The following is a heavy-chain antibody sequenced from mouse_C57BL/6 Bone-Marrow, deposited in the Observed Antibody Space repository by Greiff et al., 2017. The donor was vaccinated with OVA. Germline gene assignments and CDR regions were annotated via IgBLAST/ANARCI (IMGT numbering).Heavy chain of an antibody. V-gene: IGHV1-18*01. CDR1: GYTFTDYN. Sequence: EVKLQESGPELVKPGASVKIPCKASGYTFTDYNMDWVKQSHGKSLEWIGDINPNNGGTIYNQKFKGKATLTVDKSSSTAYMELRSLTSEDTAVYYCARTPYYYGSSHWYFDVGGTGTTVTVSS. CDR3: ARTPYYYGSSHWYFDV. D-gene: IGHD1-1*01. CDR2: INPNNGGT. J-gene: IGHJ1*03.